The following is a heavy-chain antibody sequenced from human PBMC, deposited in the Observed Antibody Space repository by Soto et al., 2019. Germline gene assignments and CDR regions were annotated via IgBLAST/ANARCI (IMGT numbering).Heavy chain of an antibody. CDR1: VGSISRPD. V-gene: IGHV4-59*11. Sequence: PLETLSMTCTVLVGSISRPDWSCILQPPGKGLEWIGYMYNTGSTVYNPSFKSRVTISVDTSKNQFSLKLNSVTAADTAVYYCARDLWGYCGTDCYPLDVWGQGTTVTVS. D-gene: IGHD2-21*02. CDR3: ARDLWGYCGTDCYPLDV. J-gene: IGHJ6*02. CDR2: MYNTGST.